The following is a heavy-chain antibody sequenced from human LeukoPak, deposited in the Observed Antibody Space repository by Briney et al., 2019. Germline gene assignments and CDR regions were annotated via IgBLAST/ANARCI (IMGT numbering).Heavy chain of an antibody. CDR3: ATSLGPLTEY. Sequence: PGGSLRLSCAASGFPLSSYWMHWVRQTAGKGLVWASRINSGGSGTSYADSVEGRFTISRDNAKNILYLQMNSLRAEDTALYYCATSLGPLTEYWGQGTLVTVSS. J-gene: IGHJ4*02. V-gene: IGHV3-74*01. D-gene: IGHD7-27*01. CDR1: GFPLSSYW. CDR2: INSGGSGT.